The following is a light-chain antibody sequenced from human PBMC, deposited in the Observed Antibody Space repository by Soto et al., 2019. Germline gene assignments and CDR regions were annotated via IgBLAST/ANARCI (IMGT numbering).Light chain of an antibody. V-gene: IGLV2-23*01. J-gene: IGLJ1*01. Sequence: QSVLTQPASVSGSSGQSITISCTGTSSDVGSYNLVSWYQQHPGKAPKLKIYDGSKRPSGVSNRFSGSKSGHTASQRISEFEAGNEANYYGCPYGGRSTCYFFGTGTKVPVL. CDR2: DGS. CDR3: CPYGGRSTCYF. CDR1: SSDVGSYNL.